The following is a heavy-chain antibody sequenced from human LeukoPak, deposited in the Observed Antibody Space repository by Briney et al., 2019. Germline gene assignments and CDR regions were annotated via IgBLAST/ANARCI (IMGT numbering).Heavy chain of an antibody. CDR3: ARGHSSGWYARDYFDY. CDR1: GFTFSSYG. CDR2: IWYDGSNK. D-gene: IGHD6-19*01. J-gene: IGHJ4*02. Sequence: PGRSLRLSCAASGFTFSSYGMHWVRQAPGKGLEWVAIIWYDGSNKYYADSVKGRFTISRDNSKNTLYLQMNSLRAEDTAVYYCARGHSSGWYARDYFDYWGQGTLVTVSS. V-gene: IGHV3-33*01.